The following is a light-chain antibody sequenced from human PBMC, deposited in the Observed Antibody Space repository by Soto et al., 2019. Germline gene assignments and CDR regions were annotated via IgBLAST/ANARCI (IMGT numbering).Light chain of an antibody. CDR1: QDISEY. CDR2: GAS. V-gene: IGKV1-39*01. Sequence: DIEMTQSPSSLSASVGDRVTITCQASQDISEYLNWYQQKPGKAPKCLIYGASSLQSGVSSRFSGRGSGTDYTLTISSLQPEDFATYFCQQSYDSPPTFGGGTKVEIK. CDR3: QQSYDSPPT. J-gene: IGKJ4*01.